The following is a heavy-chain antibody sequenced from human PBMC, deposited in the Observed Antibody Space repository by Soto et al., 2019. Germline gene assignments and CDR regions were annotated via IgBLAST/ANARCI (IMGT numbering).Heavy chain of an antibody. CDR2: INNDGSST. CDR3: ARVEHCSSTDCYSIYDY. J-gene: IGHJ4*02. D-gene: IGHD2-2*01. V-gene: IGHV3-74*01. CDR1: GFSFSTYY. Sequence: GGSLRLSCAASGFSFSTYYMHWVRQAPGKGLVWVARINNDGSSTNYADSVKGRFTISRDNAKNTLYLQMDSLRAEDTAVYYCARVEHCSSTDCYSIYDYWGQGTLVTVSS.